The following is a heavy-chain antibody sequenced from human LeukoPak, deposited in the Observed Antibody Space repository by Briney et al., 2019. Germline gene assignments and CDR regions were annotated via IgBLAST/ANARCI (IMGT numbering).Heavy chain of an antibody. CDR2: IIPIFGTA. Sequence: ASVKVSCKASGGTFSSYAISWVRQAPGQGLEWMGGIIPIFGTANYAQKFQGRVTITADESTSTAYMELSSLRSEDTAVYYCARDYSAMALLYYFDYWGQGTLVTVSS. CDR3: ARDYSAMALLYYFDY. CDR1: GGTFSSYA. J-gene: IGHJ4*02. D-gene: IGHD5-18*01. V-gene: IGHV1-69*01.